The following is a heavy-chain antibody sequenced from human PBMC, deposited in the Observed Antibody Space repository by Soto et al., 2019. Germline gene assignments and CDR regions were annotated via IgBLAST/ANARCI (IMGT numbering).Heavy chain of an antibody. D-gene: IGHD3-9*01. CDR2: MNPNSGNT. V-gene: IGHV1-8*01. Sequence: GASVKVSCKASGYTFTSYDINWVRQATGQGLEWMGWMNPNSGNTGYAQKFQGRVTMTRNTSISTAYMELSSLRSEDTAVYYCARVGGLRYFDWLANSKQGGGYWGQGTRVTVSS. CDR1: GYTFTSYD. CDR3: ARVGGLRYFDWLANSKQGGGY. J-gene: IGHJ4*02.